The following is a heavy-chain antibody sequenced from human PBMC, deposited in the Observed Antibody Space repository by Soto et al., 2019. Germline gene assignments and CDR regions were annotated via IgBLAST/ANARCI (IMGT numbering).Heavy chain of an antibody. Sequence: SDTLSLTCAVSGFSISSINWWSCVRHPPGKWLEWIGEIYHSGSTNYNTSLKSRVTISVDKSKNQFSLKLSSVTAADTAVYYCARKGQTDSGGEYTNWFDQWGPGTLVTX. CDR3: ARKGQTDSGGEYTNWFDQ. D-gene: IGHD2-15*01. J-gene: IGHJ5*02. CDR1: GFSISSINW. CDR2: IYHSGST. V-gene: IGHV4-4*02.